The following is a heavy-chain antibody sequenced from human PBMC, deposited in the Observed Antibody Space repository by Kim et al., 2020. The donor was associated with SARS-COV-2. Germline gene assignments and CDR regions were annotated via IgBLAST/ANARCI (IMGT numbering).Heavy chain of an antibody. CDR1: GLNVNNNF. V-gene: IGHV3-53*01. Sequence: GGSLRLSCTASGLNVNNNFMAWVRQAPGKGLECVSVVYDGDTTVYADSVKGRFTISRDTAKNTLYLQMHSLRADDTAVYYCAREYRHHEWGNYDIGPRFDYWGQGTLVAVS. D-gene: IGHD3-16*01. CDR2: VYDGDTT. J-gene: IGHJ4*02. CDR3: AREYRHHEWGNYDIGPRFDY.